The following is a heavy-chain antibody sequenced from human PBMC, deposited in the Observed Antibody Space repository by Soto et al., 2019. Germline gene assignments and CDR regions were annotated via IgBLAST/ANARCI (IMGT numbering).Heavy chain of an antibody. D-gene: IGHD3-10*01. CDR1: GFTFSSYA. CDR2: ISGSGGST. Sequence: PGGSLRLSCAASGFTFSSYAMSWVRQAPGKGLEWVSAISGSGGSTYYADSVKGRFTISRDNSKNTLYLQMNSLRAEDTAVYYCAKSEPPFGRYYYGMDVWGQGTTVTVSS. CDR3: AKSEPPFGRYYYGMDV. V-gene: IGHV3-23*01. J-gene: IGHJ6*02.